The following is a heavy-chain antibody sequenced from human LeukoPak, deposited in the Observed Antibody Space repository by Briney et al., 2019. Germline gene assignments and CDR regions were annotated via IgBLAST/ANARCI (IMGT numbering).Heavy chain of an antibody. V-gene: IGHV4-4*09. CDR1: GGSISSYY. D-gene: IGHD6-19*01. J-gene: IGHJ3*02. Sequence: SVTLSLTCTVSGGSISSYYWSWIRQPPGKGLEWIGYIYTSGSTNYNPSLKSRVTISVDTSKNQFSLKLSSVTAADTAVYYCARGYSSGLSAAFDIWGQGTMVTVSS. CDR2: IYTSGST. CDR3: ARGYSSGLSAAFDI.